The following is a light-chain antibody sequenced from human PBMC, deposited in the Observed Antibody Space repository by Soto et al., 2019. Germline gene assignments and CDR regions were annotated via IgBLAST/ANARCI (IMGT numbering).Light chain of an antibody. V-gene: IGLV2-14*01. CDR1: SSDVGGYNY. Sequence: QSALTQPASVSGSPGQSITISCTGASSDVGGYNYVSWYQQHPGKAPKLMIYDVSNRPSGVSYRFSGSKSGNTASLTISGLQAEDEADYYCSSYTSSSTRVFGGGTKLT. CDR2: DVS. CDR3: SSYTSSSTRV. J-gene: IGLJ2*01.